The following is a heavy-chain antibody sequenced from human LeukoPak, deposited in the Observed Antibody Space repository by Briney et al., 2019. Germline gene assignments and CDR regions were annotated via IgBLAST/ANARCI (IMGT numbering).Heavy chain of an antibody. CDR1: GFTFSDYW. CDR3: ARWLELMRNFDW. CDR2: IKQVGSEK. D-gene: IGHD5-24*01. V-gene: IGHV3-7*01. Sequence: PGGSLRLSCVGSGFTFSDYWMSWVRQAPGKGLEWVANIKQVGSEKDYVDALKGRFTISRDNAKNSLYLQMNILRAEDTAVYYCARWLELMRNFDWWGQGTLVTVSS. J-gene: IGHJ4*02.